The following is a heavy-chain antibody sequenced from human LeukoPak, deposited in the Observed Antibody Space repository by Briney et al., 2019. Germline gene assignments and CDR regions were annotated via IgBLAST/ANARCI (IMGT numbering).Heavy chain of an antibody. CDR1: GGSFSGYY. CDR2: ISSSSSYT. J-gene: IGHJ4*02. CDR3: ARGKAAAGYSYGPDY. V-gene: IGHV3-11*06. Sequence: LSLTCAVYGGSFSGYYWSWIRQAPGKGLEWVSYISSSSSYTNYADSVKGRFTISRDNAKNSLYLQMNSLRAEDTAVYYCARGKAAAGYSYGPDYWGQGTLVTVSS. D-gene: IGHD5-18*01.